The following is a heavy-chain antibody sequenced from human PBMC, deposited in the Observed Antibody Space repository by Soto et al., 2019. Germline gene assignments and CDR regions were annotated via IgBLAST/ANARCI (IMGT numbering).Heavy chain of an antibody. D-gene: IGHD6-19*01. J-gene: IGHJ4*02. CDR3: ARVSSGWSNPVYYLAY. Sequence: SETLSLTCTVSGGSTNSYYWSWIRQPPGKGLEWIGYIYYSGSTNYNPSLKSRVTISVDTSKNQFSLKLSSVTAADTAVYYCARVSSGWSNPVYYLAYWGQGTLVTV. CDR2: IYYSGST. CDR1: GGSTNSYY. V-gene: IGHV4-59*01.